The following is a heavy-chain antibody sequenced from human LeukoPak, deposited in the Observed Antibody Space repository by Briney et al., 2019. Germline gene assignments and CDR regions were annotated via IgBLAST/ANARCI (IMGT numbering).Heavy chain of an antibody. J-gene: IGHJ4*02. CDR1: GYTLTELS. Sequence: ASVKVSCKVSGYTLTELSMHWVRQAPGKGLEWMGGFDPEDGETIYAQKFQGRVTMTEDTSTDTAYMELSSLRSEDTAVYYCATDGIYGFLEWLPGWGQGTLVTVSS. V-gene: IGHV1-24*01. D-gene: IGHD3-3*01. CDR2: FDPEDGET. CDR3: ATDGIYGFLEWLPG.